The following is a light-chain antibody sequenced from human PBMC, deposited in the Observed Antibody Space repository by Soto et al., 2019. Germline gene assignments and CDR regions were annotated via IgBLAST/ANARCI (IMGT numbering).Light chain of an antibody. Sequence: QSVLTQPASVSGSLGQSITISCTGTSSDVGGYNYVSWYQQHPGKVPKLMIYEVNNRPSGVSSRLSGSKSANTASLTISGLQADDEADYYCSSFTSSSTQVFGGGTKLTVL. CDR3: SSFTSSSTQV. J-gene: IGLJ3*02. CDR1: SSDVGGYNY. CDR2: EVN. V-gene: IGLV2-14*01.